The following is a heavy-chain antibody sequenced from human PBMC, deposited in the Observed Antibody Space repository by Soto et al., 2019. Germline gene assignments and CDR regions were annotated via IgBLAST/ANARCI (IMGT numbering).Heavy chain of an antibody. Sequence: GASVKVSCKTSGYHFTAYGLAWLRQAPGQRPEWMGWVSTNNADTNYAEKFQGRVTMTTDKSTTTAYMELRSLRSDDTAVYYCAREGRAIWFEELGWFDPWGQGTLVTVSS. V-gene: IGHV1-18*01. CDR1: GYHFTAYG. D-gene: IGHD3-10*01. J-gene: IGHJ5*02. CDR2: VSTNNADT. CDR3: AREGRAIWFEELGWFDP.